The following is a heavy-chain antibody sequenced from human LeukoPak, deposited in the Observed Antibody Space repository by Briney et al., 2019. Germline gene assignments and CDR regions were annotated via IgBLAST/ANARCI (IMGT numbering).Heavy chain of an antibody. J-gene: IGHJ4*02. Sequence: ASVKASCKASVYTFTGYYMHWVRQAPGQGLEWMGWINPNSGGTNYAQKFQGRVTMTRDTSISTAYMELSRLRSDDTAVYYCARYSYGFGTFDYWGQGTLVTVSS. V-gene: IGHV1-2*02. CDR1: VYTFTGYY. D-gene: IGHD5-18*01. CDR3: ARYSYGFGTFDY. CDR2: INPNSGGT.